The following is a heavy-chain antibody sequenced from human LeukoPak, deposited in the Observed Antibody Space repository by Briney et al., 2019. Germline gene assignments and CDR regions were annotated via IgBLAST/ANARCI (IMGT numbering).Heavy chain of an antibody. CDR3: ARDVGGPPVAGSGMDV. V-gene: IGHV3-53*04. CDR1: GFKVSSNY. CDR2: IYSGGST. D-gene: IGHD6-19*01. J-gene: IGHJ6*02. Sequence: GGSLRLSCAAPGFKVSSNYMSWVRQAPGKGLEWVSVIYSGGSTYYADSVKGRFTISRHNSKNTLYLQMNSLRAEDTAVYYCARDVGGPPVAGSGMDVWGQGTTVTVSS.